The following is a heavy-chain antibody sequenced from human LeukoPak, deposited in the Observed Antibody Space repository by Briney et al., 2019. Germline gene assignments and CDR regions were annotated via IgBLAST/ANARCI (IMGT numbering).Heavy chain of an antibody. Sequence: PSETLSLTCSVSGGSIRSSSYYWDWIRQPPGKGPEWIGSIYYSGSTYYNPSLKSRVTISVDTSKNQFSLKLSSVTAADTAVYYCARKDYGDFYFDYWRQGTLVTVSS. CDR1: GGSIRSSSYY. CDR3: ARKDYGDFYFDY. CDR2: IYYSGST. V-gene: IGHV4-39*01. D-gene: IGHD4-17*01. J-gene: IGHJ4*02.